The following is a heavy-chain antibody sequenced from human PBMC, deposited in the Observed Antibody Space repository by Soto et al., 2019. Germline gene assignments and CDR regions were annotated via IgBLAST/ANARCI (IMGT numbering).Heavy chain of an antibody. V-gene: IGHV1-8*01. D-gene: IGHD6-19*01. CDR3: ARMISGLYGGMYG. J-gene: IGHJ6*02. CDR2: MNPNSGNT. Sequence: QVQLVQSGAEVKKPGASVKGSCKASGYTFTSYDINWVRQATGQGLEWMGWMNPNSGNTGYAQKYQGRVTMTRNTAISTAYLELSSLRYEDTDVYDCARMISGLYGGMYGWCHGTTVTVS. CDR1: GYTFTSYD.